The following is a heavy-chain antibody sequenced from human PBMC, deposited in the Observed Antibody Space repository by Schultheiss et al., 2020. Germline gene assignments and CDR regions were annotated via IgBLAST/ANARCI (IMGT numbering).Heavy chain of an antibody. V-gene: IGHV4-30-4*01. CDR2: IYYSGST. J-gene: IGHJ5*02. CDR1: GGSISSGDYY. CDR3: ARDWCSSTSCSNWLDP. D-gene: IGHD2-2*01. Sequence: SETLSLTCTVSGGSISSGDYYWSWIRQPPGKGLEWIGYIYYSGSTYYNPSLKSRVTISVDTSKNQFSLKLSSVTAADTAVYYCARDWCSSTSCSNWLDPWGQGTLVTVSS.